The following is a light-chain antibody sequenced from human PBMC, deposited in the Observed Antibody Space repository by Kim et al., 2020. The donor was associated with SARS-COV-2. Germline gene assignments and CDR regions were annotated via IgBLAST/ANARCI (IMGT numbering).Light chain of an antibody. Sequence: WSPGDRATLSFRVSQSVASNHLAWFQQKPGQAPRLLIYGTSSRAPAIPDRFSASGSGTDLTLTISRLEPEDFAIYYCQQYDRPPYTFGQGTKLEI. CDR3: QQYDRPPYT. V-gene: IGKV3-20*01. J-gene: IGKJ2*01. CDR1: QSVASNH. CDR2: GTS.